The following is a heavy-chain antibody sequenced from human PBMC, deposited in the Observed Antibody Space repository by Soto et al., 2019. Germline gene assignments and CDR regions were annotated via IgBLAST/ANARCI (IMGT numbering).Heavy chain of an antibody. V-gene: IGHV1-18*01. CDR3: ARSDPRGTVTTFRYYYYGMDV. CDR2: ISAYSGNT. J-gene: IGHJ6*02. Sequence: QVQLVQSGAEVKKPGASVKVSCKASGYTFTSYGISWVRQAPGQGLEWMGWISAYSGNTNYAQKLQGRVTMTTDTSTSTAYMELRSLRADDTAVYYCARSDPRGTVTTFRYYYYGMDVWGQGTTVTVSS. D-gene: IGHD4-17*01. CDR1: GYTFTSYG.